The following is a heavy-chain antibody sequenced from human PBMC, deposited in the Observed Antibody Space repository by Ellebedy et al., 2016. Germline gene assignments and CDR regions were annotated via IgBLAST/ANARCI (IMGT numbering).Heavy chain of an antibody. Sequence: GGSLRLSCAASGFIVSSNYMSWVRQAPGKGLECVSVIYSGGSTYYADSVKDRFTISRDNSKNTLYLQMNSLRAEDTAVYYCARDTTGLGAFDIWGQGTMVTTSS. CDR1: GFIVSSNY. CDR2: IYSGGST. D-gene: IGHD1-1*01. CDR3: ARDTTGLGAFDI. J-gene: IGHJ3*02. V-gene: IGHV3-66*01.